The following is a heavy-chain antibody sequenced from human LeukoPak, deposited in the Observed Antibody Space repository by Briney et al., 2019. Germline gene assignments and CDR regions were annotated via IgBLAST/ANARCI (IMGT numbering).Heavy chain of an antibody. CDR1: GFTFSSYW. Sequence: GGSLRLSCAASGFTFSSYWMHWVRQAPGKGLVWVSHINSDGSSTTYADSVKGRFTISRDNAKNSLYLQMKSLRSEDTAVYYCARGRVKPKTKDYYFDYWGQGTLVTVSS. CDR2: INSDGSST. CDR3: ARGRVKPKTKDYYFDY. D-gene: IGHD6-6*01. V-gene: IGHV3-74*01. J-gene: IGHJ4*02.